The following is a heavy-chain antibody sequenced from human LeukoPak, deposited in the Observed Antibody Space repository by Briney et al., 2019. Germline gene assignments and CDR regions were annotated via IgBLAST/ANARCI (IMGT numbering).Heavy chain of an antibody. CDR1: GFTLSKYW. Sequence: GGSLRLSLAASGFTLSKYWMLLVRPTPGKGLESVSRINTDGTVTTYADFVKGRFTVSRDNADNTMFLQMNSVRDEDTAVYYCATKQWLAPPPDSWGQGTPVTVSS. CDR3: ATKQWLAPPPDS. CDR2: INTDGTVT. D-gene: IGHD6-19*01. J-gene: IGHJ4*02. V-gene: IGHV3-74*01.